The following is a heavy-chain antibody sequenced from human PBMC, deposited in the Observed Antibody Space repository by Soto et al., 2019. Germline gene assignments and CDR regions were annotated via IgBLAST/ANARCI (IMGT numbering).Heavy chain of an antibody. J-gene: IGHJ4*02. CDR1: GFTFSTYA. Sequence: PGGSLRLSCAASGFTFSTYAMTWVRQAPGKGLEWVSTISGSGGSTYYADSVKGRFTISRDRSDNMLHLQMNSLRAEDTAIYYCAKERTAERELRHFDYWGQGTLVTAPQ. V-gene: IGHV3-23*01. D-gene: IGHD1-26*01. CDR3: AKERTAERELRHFDY. CDR2: ISGSGGST.